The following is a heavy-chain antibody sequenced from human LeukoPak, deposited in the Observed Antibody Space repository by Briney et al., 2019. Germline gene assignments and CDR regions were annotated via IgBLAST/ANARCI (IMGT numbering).Heavy chain of an antibody. CDR3: AKDIVVVPAAMEDY. CDR1: GFTSSSYA. J-gene: IGHJ4*02. CDR2: ISGSGGST. V-gene: IGHV3-23*01. D-gene: IGHD2-2*01. Sequence: GGSLRLSCAASGFTSSSYAMSWVRHAPGKGLEWGSAISGSGGSTYYADSVKGRFTISRDNSKNTLYLQMNSLRAEDTAVYYCAKDIVVVPAAMEDYWGQGTLVTVSS.